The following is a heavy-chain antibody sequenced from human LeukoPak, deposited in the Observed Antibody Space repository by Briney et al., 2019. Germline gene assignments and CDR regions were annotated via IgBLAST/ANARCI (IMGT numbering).Heavy chain of an antibody. V-gene: IGHV3-23*01. CDR2: ISGSGGST. CDR3: AKSVYYDSSGYYSYYYGMDV. CDR1: GFTFSSYA. J-gene: IGHJ6*02. D-gene: IGHD3-22*01. Sequence: GGSLRLSCAASGFTFSSYAMSWVRQAPGKGLXWVSAISGSGGSTYYADSVKGRFTISRDNSKNTLYLQMNSLRAEDTAVYYCAKSVYYDSSGYYSYYYGMDVWGQGTTVTVSS.